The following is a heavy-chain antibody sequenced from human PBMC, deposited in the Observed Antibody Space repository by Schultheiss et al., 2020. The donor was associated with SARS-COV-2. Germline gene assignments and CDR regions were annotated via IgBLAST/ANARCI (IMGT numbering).Heavy chain of an antibody. CDR3: ATINWNYEGIVR. J-gene: IGHJ4*02. CDR2: ISSSSSYI. Sequence: GGSLRLSCAASGFTFSSYSMNWVRQAPGKGLEWVSSISSSSSYIYYADSVKGRFTISRDNAKNTLFLQMNSLRVEDTAVYYCATINWNYEGIVRWGQGTLVTVSS. V-gene: IGHV3-21*01. D-gene: IGHD1-7*01. CDR1: GFTFSSYS.